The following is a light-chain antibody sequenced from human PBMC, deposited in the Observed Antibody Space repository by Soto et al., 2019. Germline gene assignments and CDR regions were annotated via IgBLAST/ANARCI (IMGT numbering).Light chain of an antibody. CDR2: GNS. V-gene: IGLV1-40*01. Sequence: QSVLTQPPSVSGAPGQRVTISCTGSSSNIGAGYDVHWYQQLPGTAPKRLIYGNSNRPSGVADRFSGSKSGTSASLAITGLQSEDEADYYCQSYDSSRRGVFGGGTKLTVL. CDR1: SSNIGAGYD. CDR3: QSYDSSRRGV. J-gene: IGLJ3*02.